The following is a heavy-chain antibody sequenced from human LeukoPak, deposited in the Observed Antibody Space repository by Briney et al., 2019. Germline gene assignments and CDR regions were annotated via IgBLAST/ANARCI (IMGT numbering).Heavy chain of an antibody. V-gene: IGHV1-8*02. CDR1: GYTFTSYG. CDR3: TRGSQNCASASCYNF. Sequence: ASVKVSCKASGYTFTSYGISWVRQAAGQGLEWMGWMNPNSGNTGYAQKFQGRVTMTRSTSISTAYMELGSLTSEDTAVYYCTRGSQNCASASCYNFWGQGTLVTVSS. CDR2: MNPNSGNT. D-gene: IGHD2-2*02. J-gene: IGHJ4*02.